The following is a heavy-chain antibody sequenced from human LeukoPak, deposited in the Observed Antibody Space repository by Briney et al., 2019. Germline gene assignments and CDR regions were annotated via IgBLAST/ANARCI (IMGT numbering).Heavy chain of an antibody. Sequence: GGSLRLSCAASAFIFNNYYMSWIRQAPEKGLECVSYISNSGSTMFYADSVKGRFTISRDNAKNSLYLQMNSLRAEDTALYYCAKDGVRAGTTPSPFDYWGQGTLVTVSS. CDR1: AFIFNNYY. J-gene: IGHJ4*02. D-gene: IGHD1-1*01. CDR3: AKDGVRAGTTPSPFDY. CDR2: ISNSGSTM. V-gene: IGHV3-11*01.